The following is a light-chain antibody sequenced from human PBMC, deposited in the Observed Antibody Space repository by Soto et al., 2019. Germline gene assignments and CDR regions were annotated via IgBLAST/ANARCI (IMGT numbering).Light chain of an antibody. CDR3: QQYNNWPPWT. J-gene: IGKJ1*01. CDR2: GAS. Sequence: EIVMTQSPATMSVSTWERATLSCRPSQSVGRNFAWYQQKPGQAPRLLIYGASPRATGIPARFSGSRSGTDFTLTITSLQSEDFEVYYCQQYNNWPPWTSGQVTKVE. CDR1: QSVGRN. V-gene: IGKV3-15*01.